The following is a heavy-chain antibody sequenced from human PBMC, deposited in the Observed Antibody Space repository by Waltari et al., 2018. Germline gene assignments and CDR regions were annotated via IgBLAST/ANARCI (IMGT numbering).Heavy chain of an antibody. CDR1: GYSFSDYW. D-gene: IGHD2-15*01. CDR3: ARQVVEDGTWVRLDP. Sequence: EVQLVQSGAEVKKPGESLKISCKASGYSFSDYWIGWVRQRPGKGLEWMGVSYPGDADTKYSLSFQGHVTRSVDKSISTAYLQWNSLKASDSAIYYCARQVVEDGTWVRLDPWGQGSLVTVSP. CDR2: SYPGDADT. J-gene: IGHJ5*02. V-gene: IGHV5-51*01.